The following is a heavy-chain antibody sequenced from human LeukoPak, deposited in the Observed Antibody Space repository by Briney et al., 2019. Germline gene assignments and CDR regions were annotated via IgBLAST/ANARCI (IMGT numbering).Heavy chain of an antibody. CDR3: AREYYYDSSGSFDY. V-gene: IGHV3-48*03. J-gene: IGHJ4*02. CDR1: GFTFSSYE. D-gene: IGHD3-22*01. CDR2: ISSSGSTI. Sequence: PGGSLRLSCAASGFTFSSYEMNWVRQAPGKGLEWVSYISSSGSTIYYADSVKGRFTISRDNAKNSLYLQMNGLRAEDTAVYYCAREYYYDSSGSFDYWGQGTLVTVSS.